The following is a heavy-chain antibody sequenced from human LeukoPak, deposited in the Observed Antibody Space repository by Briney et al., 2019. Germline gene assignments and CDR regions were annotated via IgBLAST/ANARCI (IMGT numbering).Heavy chain of an antibody. J-gene: IGHJ4*02. CDR1: GYSFTSYY. CDR3: ARKPGVSFEYFDS. CDR2: INPSSGGT. Sequence: ASVKVSCKASGYSFTSYYIHWVRQAPGQGLEWMGRINPSSGGTNYAQKFQGRVTMTRDTSITTAYMGLGSLRSDDTAVYYCARKPGVSFEYFDSWGQETRVTVS. D-gene: IGHD1-14*01. V-gene: IGHV1-2*06.